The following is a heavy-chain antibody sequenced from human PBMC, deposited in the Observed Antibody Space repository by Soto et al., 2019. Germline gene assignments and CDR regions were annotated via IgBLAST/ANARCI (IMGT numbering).Heavy chain of an antibody. Sequence: QITLKESGPPLVKPTQTLTLTCTFSGFSLTTRGVGVGWIRQPPGKALECLALIYWDYDKRYSPSLQSRLSITKDTTKNQVVLTMTNVDPVDTATYYCAHIPNYYQYAWFDPWGQGTLVSVSS. CDR3: AHIPNYYQYAWFDP. CDR2: IYWDYDK. V-gene: IGHV2-5*02. J-gene: IGHJ5*02. CDR1: GFSLTTRGVG. D-gene: IGHD3-16*01.